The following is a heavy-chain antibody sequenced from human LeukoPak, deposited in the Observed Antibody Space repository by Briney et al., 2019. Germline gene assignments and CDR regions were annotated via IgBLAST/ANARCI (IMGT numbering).Heavy chain of an antibody. V-gene: IGHV1-46*01. D-gene: IGHD4-23*01. Sequence: ASVKVSCRASGYTFTSYYMHWVRQAPGQGLEWVGIINPSGGSTSYAQKFQGRVTMTRDMSTSTDYMELSSLRSEDTAVYYCARDNSVEDTAWWFDPWGQGTLVTVSS. CDR2: INPSGGST. CDR1: GYTFTSYY. J-gene: IGHJ5*02. CDR3: ARDNSVEDTAWWFDP.